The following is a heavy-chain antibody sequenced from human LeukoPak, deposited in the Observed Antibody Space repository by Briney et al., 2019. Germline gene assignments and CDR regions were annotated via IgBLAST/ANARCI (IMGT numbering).Heavy chain of an antibody. Sequence: LRGSLRLSCAASVVTVSINYMSWFRHAPGKGLEWVSVIYTGGSTYYADSVKGRFTISRDNSKNTLYLQMNSLRAEDTAVYYCAREGRDYYGSGSYSDAFDIWGQGTMVTVSS. J-gene: IGHJ3*02. D-gene: IGHD3-10*01. CDR1: VVTVSINY. CDR3: AREGRDYYGSGSYSDAFDI. CDR2: IYTGGST. V-gene: IGHV3-53*01.